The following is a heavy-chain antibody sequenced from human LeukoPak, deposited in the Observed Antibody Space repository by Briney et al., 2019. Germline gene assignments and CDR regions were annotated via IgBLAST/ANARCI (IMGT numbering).Heavy chain of an antibody. CDR2: IYYSGST. V-gene: IGHV4-59*01. CDR3: ARDSDSGSYSYFDY. J-gene: IGHJ4*02. Sequence: SETLSLTCTVSGGSISSYYWSWIRQPPGKGLNWIGYIYYSGSTNYNPSLKSRVTISVDTSKNQFSLKLSSVTAADTAVYYCARDSDSGSYSYFDYWGQGTLVTVSS. D-gene: IGHD1-26*01. CDR1: GGSISSYY.